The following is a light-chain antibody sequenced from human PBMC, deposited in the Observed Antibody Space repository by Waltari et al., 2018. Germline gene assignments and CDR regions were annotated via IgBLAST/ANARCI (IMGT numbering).Light chain of an antibody. J-gene: IGKJ2*01. CDR3: QQYYSTPYT. Sequence: IVMTQSPDSLAVSLGERATINCKSSQSVLYSSNNKNYLAWYQQKPGQPPKLLIYWASIRESGVPDRFSGSGSGTDFTLTISSLQAEDVAVYYCQQYYSTPYTFGQGTKRRSN. CDR2: WAS. CDR1: QSVLYSSNNKNY. V-gene: IGKV4-1*01.